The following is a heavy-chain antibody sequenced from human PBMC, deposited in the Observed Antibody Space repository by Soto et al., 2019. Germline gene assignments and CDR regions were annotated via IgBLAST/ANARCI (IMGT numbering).Heavy chain of an antibody. CDR1: GDSIGSSSFY. V-gene: IGHV4-39*01. J-gene: IGHJ5*02. Sequence: SETLSLTCTVSGDSIGSSSFYCGWIRQPPGKGLEWIGTFYYGGRTFYNSSLESRITISADTSKNQFSLRLTSVTATDTAVYYCARLVSWYNNWLDPWGQGTQVTVSS. CDR2: FYYGGRT. D-gene: IGHD6-13*01. CDR3: ARLVSWYNNWLDP.